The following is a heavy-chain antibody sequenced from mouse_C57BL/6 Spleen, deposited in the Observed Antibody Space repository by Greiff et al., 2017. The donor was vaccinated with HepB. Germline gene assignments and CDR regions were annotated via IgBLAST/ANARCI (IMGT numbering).Heavy chain of an antibody. CDR3: ERFRGNSAYYYAMDY. CDR1: GYTFTSYW. V-gene: IGHV1-50*01. Sequence: VQLQQPGAELVKPGASVKLSCKASGYTFTSYWMQWVKQRPGQGLEWIGEIDPSDSYTNYNQKFKGKATLTVDTSSSTAYMQLSSLTSEDSAVYYCERFRGNSAYYYAMDYWGQGTSVTVSS. D-gene: IGHD2-1*01. CDR2: IDPSDSYT. J-gene: IGHJ4*01.